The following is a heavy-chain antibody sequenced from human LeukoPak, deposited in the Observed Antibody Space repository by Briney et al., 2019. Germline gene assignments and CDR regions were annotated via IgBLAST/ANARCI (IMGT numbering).Heavy chain of an antibody. D-gene: IGHD3/OR15-3a*01. CDR1: GGSISGYY. Sequence: SETLSLTCTVSGGSISGYYWSWIRQPAGKRLEWIGRIFNSGTTNYNPSFKSRATISVDKSKNQFSLRLSSVTAADTATYYCARVDDFWTGYYEYWSQGTLVTVSS. CDR3: ARVDDFWTGYYEY. CDR2: IFNSGTT. V-gene: IGHV4-4*07. J-gene: IGHJ4*02.